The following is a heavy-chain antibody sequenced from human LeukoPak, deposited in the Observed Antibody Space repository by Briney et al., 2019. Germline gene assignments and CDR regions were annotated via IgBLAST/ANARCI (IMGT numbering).Heavy chain of an antibody. CDR1: GGSISSSSYY. CDR3: ARRYCSGTTCYYFDA. J-gene: IGHJ4*02. V-gene: IGHV4-39*01. CDR2: IYTSGST. D-gene: IGHD2-2*01. Sequence: SETLSLTCTVSGGSISSSSYYWGWIRQPPGKGLEWIGRIYTSGSTNYNPSLESRLTISLDTSKNQSSLKLSSVTAADTAVYFCARRYCSGTTCYYFDAWGPGTLVTVSS.